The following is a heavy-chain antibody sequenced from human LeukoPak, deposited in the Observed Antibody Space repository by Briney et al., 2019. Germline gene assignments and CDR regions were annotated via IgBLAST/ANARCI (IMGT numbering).Heavy chain of an antibody. CDR3: ARALSPNLWSGFEFHLSDAFDI. CDR1: GFTFSSYW. J-gene: IGHJ3*02. CDR2: IKQDGSEK. Sequence: PGGSLRLSCAASGFTFSSYWMSWVRQAPGKGLEWVANIKQDGSEKYYVDSVKGRFTISRDNAKNSLYLQMNSLRAEDTAVYYCARALSPNLWSGFEFHLSDAFDIWGQGTMVTVSS. V-gene: IGHV3-7*01. D-gene: IGHD3-3*01.